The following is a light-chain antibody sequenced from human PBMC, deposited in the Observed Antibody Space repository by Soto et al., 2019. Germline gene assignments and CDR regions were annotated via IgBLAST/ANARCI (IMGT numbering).Light chain of an antibody. J-gene: IGLJ3*02. Sequence: QSALTQPASVSGSPGQSITISCTGTNNDVGGYNYVSWYQQHPGKAPKLMIYGVSNRPSGVSSRFSGSKSGNTASLTISALQAEDEADYYCSSYTSSTTWVFGGGTKLTVL. CDR2: GVS. CDR1: NNDVGGYNY. CDR3: SSYTSSTTWV. V-gene: IGLV2-14*01.